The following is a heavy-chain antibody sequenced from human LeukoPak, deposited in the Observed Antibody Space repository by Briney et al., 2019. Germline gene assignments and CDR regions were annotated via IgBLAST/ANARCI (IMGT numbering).Heavy chain of an antibody. CDR3: AYSSGYYL. V-gene: IGHV3-64D*06. D-gene: IGHD3-22*01. Sequence: TGGSLRLSCSASGFTFSLYAMHWVRQAPGRGLEYVSAITSNGGSTYYADSVKGRFTISRDNSKNTLYLHMSTLRPEDTAVYYCAYSSGYYLWGQGTLVTVSS. CDR1: GFTFSLYA. CDR2: ITSNGGST. J-gene: IGHJ5*02.